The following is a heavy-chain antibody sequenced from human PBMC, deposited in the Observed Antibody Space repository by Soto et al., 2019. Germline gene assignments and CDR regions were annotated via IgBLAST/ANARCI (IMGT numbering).Heavy chain of an antibody. CDR1: GGSISSGGYY. J-gene: IGHJ3*02. CDR3: ASNYDSRGPWDI. D-gene: IGHD3-22*01. Sequence: SETLSLTCSVSGGSISSGGYYWSWIRQHPGKGLEWIGYIYYSGSTYYNPSLKSRVTISVDTSKNQFSLKLSSVTAADTAVYYCASNYDSRGPWDIWGQGTIVTVSS. V-gene: IGHV4-31*03. CDR2: IYYSGST.